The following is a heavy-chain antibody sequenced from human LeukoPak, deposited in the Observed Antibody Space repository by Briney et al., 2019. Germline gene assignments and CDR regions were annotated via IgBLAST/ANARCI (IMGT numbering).Heavy chain of an antibody. CDR3: ARDGTGIAVF. CDR1: GGTFSSYA. D-gene: IGHD6-19*01. V-gene: IGHV1-69*13. Sequence: GASVKVSCKASGGTFSSYAISWVRQAPGQGLEWMGGIIPIFGTANYAQKFQGRVTITADESTSTAYMELRSLRSDDTAVYYCARDGTGIAVFWGQGTLVTVSS. J-gene: IGHJ4*02. CDR2: IIPIFGTA.